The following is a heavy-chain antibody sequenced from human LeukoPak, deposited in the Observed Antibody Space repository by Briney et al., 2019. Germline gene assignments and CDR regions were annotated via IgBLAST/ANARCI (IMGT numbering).Heavy chain of an antibody. J-gene: IGHJ6*03. CDR1: GFTFSSYE. CDR3: ARFSQGTNYYDSSGYYLYYYYMDV. Sequence: KSGGSLRLSCAASGFTFSSYEMNWVRQAPGKGLEWVSSISSSSSYIYYADSVKGRFTISRDNAKNSLYLQMNSLRAEDTAVYYCARFSQGTNYYDSSGYYLYYYYMDVWGKGTTVTVSS. D-gene: IGHD3-22*01. V-gene: IGHV3-21*01. CDR2: ISSSSSYI.